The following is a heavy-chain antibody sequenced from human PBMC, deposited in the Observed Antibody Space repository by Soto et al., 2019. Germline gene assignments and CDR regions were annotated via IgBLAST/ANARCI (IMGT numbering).Heavy chain of an antibody. CDR3: ATSGGGWYLY. J-gene: IGHJ4*01. D-gene: IGHD6-19*01. CDR1: GYTFSSYD. Sequence: ASVDVSRKASGYTFSSYDINWVRQATGQGLEWMGWLNPNSGDTGYAQKFQGRVTLTRNTSINTAYIELSSLTSDDTAVYYCATSGGGWYLYWG. CDR2: LNPNSGDT. V-gene: IGHV1-8*01.